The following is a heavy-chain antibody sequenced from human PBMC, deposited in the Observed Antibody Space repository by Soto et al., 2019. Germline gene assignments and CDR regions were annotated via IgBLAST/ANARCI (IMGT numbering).Heavy chain of an antibody. CDR1: GFTFTSYE. CDR3: SRDGGGYSSSWYVSWFDP. J-gene: IGHJ5*02. V-gene: IGHV3-48*03. Sequence: GGSLSLSCAACGFTFTSYEMNWVRQAPGQGLEWVSYMSRSSSTIYYADPVKGRFTSSRDNAKNSLYLQMNSLRAEDTAVYYCSRDGGGYSSSWYVSWFDPWGQGTLVTVSS. CDR2: MSRSSSTI. D-gene: IGHD6-13*01.